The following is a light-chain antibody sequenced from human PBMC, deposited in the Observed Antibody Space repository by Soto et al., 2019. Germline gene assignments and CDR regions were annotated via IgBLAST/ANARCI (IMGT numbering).Light chain of an antibody. Sequence: QSVLTQPPSASGSPGQSVTISCTGTSSDVGGYNCVSWYQQHPGKAPKLMIYEVSKRPSGVPDRFSGSKSGNTASLTVSGLRAEDEADYYCSSYAGSNNLVFGTGTKVTVL. CDR2: EVS. J-gene: IGLJ1*01. CDR3: SSYAGSNNLV. CDR1: SSDVGGYNC. V-gene: IGLV2-8*01.